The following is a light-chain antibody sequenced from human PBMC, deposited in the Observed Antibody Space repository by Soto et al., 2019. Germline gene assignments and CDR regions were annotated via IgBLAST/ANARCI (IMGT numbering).Light chain of an antibody. V-gene: IGLV1-44*01. Sequence: QPVLAQPPSASGTPGQRVTISCSGSNSNIGSNTVHWYQQLPGTAPRLLIYTNDQRPSGVPYRFSGSRSGTSASLAISGLQSQDEADYYCATWDDSLNAWVFGGGTKVTVL. CDR1: NSNIGSNT. J-gene: IGLJ3*02. CDR2: TND. CDR3: ATWDDSLNAWV.